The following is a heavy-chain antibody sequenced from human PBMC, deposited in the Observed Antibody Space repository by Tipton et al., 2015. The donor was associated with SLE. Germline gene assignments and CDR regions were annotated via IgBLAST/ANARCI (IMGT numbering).Heavy chain of an antibody. CDR2: ISAYNGNT. CDR3: ARGGAAAANAFDV. CDR1: GGTFSSYA. J-gene: IGHJ3*01. D-gene: IGHD6-25*01. Sequence: QSGAEVKKPGSSVKVSCKASGGTFSSYAISWVRQAPGQGLEWMGWISAYNGNTNYAQKLQGRVTMTTDTSTSTAYMELSSLRSEDTAVYCWARGGAAAANAFDVWGQGTMVTVSS. V-gene: IGHV1-18*01.